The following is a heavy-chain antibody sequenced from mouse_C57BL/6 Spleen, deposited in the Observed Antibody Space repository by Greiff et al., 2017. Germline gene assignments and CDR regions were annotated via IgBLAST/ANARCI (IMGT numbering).Heavy chain of an antibody. J-gene: IGHJ3*01. CDR2: IDPSDSYT. V-gene: IGHV1-50*01. Sequence: QVQLKQPGAELVKPGASVKLSCKASGYTFTSYWMQWVKQRPGQGLEWIGEIDPSDSYTNYNQKFKGKATLTVDTSSSTAYMQLSSLTSEDSAVYYCARSAGGYGPWFAYWGQGTLVTVSA. D-gene: IGHD1-1*02. CDR1: GYTFTSYW. CDR3: ARSAGGYGPWFAY.